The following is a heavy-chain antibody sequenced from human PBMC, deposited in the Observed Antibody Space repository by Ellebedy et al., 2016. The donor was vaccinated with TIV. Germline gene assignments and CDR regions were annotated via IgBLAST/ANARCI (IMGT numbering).Heavy chain of an antibody. J-gene: IGHJ4*02. CDR2: INGGDGYP. CDR3: ARSGDAWGIDF. D-gene: IGHD3-16*01. CDR1: GYAFTHYG. V-gene: IGHV1-3*01. Sequence: AASVKVSCKASGYAFTHYGLHWVRQAPGQGLDWMAWINGGDGYPKYSWKFQGRVSFTRDTSATTAYMELSSLTSEDTAVYYCARSGDAWGIDFWGQGTLVTVSS.